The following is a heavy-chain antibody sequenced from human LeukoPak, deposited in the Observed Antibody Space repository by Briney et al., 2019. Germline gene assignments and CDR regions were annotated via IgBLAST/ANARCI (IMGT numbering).Heavy chain of an antibody. J-gene: IGHJ3*02. Sequence: SQTLSLTCTVSGGSISSGSYYWSWLRQPAGKGLEWIGRIYTSGSTNYNPSLKSRVTISVDTSKNQFSLKLSSVTAADTAVYYCASDSSPDAFDIWGQGTMVTVSS. V-gene: IGHV4-61*02. CDR1: GGSISSGSYY. CDR3: ASDSSPDAFDI. D-gene: IGHD6-13*01. CDR2: IYTSGST.